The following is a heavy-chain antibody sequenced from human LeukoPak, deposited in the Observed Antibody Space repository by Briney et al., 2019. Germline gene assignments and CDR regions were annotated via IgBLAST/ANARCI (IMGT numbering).Heavy chain of an antibody. V-gene: IGHV1-69*13. CDR3: ARAFSAPRGIDGYNSELFDY. D-gene: IGHD5-24*01. J-gene: IGHJ4*02. Sequence: SVKVSCKASGGTFSSYAISWVRQAPGQGLEWMGGIIPIFGTANYARKFQGRVTITADESTSTAYMELSSLRSEDTAVYYCARAFSAPRGIDGYNSELFDYWGQGTLVTVSS. CDR2: IIPIFGTA. CDR1: GGTFSSYA.